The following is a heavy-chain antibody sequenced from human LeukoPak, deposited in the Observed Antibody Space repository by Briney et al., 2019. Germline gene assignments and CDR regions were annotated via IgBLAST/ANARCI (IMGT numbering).Heavy chain of an antibody. CDR3: ATLGNGRTFDN. CDR2: IYYSGTT. Sequence: PSGTLSLTCTVSGGSISSSNYYWGCTRQPPGKGLEWIGSIYYSGTTFYNPSLKSRVTISVDTSKNQFSLKLSSVTAADTAVYYCATLGNGRTFDNWGQGTLVTVSS. J-gene: IGHJ4*02. CDR1: GGSISSSNYY. D-gene: IGHD1-26*01. V-gene: IGHV4-39*07.